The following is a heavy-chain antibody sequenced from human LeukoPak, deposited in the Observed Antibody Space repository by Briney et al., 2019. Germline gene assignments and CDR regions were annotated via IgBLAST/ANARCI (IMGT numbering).Heavy chain of an antibody. J-gene: IGHJ4*02. CDR1: GYTFTGYF. D-gene: IGHD1-26*01. CDR2: INPSDGGT. Sequence: ASVKVSCKASGYTFTGYFIHWVRQAPGQGLEWMGLINPSDGGTLYAQDFQGRVTMTRDLSTSTVYMELSSLRSEDTAAFYCAREVGATDYWGQGTQVTVST. V-gene: IGHV1-46*01. CDR3: AREVGATDY.